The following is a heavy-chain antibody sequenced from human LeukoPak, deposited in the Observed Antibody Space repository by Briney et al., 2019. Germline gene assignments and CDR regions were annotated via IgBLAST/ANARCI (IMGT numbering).Heavy chain of an antibody. CDR1: GYTFTSYG. CDR3: ARAGSWYDVRYNWFDP. D-gene: IGHD6-13*01. Sequence: ASVTVSCKASGYTFTSYGINWVRQAPGQGLEWMGWISDYNGNTNYAQKLQGRVTITTDTSTSTAYMELRSLRSDDTAVYYCARAGSWYDVRYNWFDPWGQGTLVTVSS. V-gene: IGHV1-18*01. J-gene: IGHJ5*02. CDR2: ISDYNGNT.